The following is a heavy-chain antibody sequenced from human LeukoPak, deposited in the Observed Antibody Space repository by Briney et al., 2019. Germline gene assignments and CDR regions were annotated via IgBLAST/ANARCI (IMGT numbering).Heavy chain of an antibody. D-gene: IGHD1-26*01. CDR1: GGTFSSYA. V-gene: IGHV1-69*13. CDR3: ASLRAVGATAEAP. J-gene: IGHJ5*02. CDR2: IIPIFGTA. Sequence: AASVKVSCKASGGTFSSYAISWVRQAPGQGLEWMGGIIPIFGTANYAQKFQGRVTITADESTSTAYMELSSLRSEDTAVYYCASLRAVGATAEAPRGQGTLVTVSS.